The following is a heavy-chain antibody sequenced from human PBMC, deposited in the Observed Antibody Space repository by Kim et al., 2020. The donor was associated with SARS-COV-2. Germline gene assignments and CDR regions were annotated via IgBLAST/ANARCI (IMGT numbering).Heavy chain of an antibody. D-gene: IGHD3-16*01. V-gene: IGHV1-46*01. Sequence: SYAQKFQGRVTMTRDTSTSTVYMELSSLRSEDTAVYYCARDFVAKGAIDYWGQGTLVTVSS. J-gene: IGHJ4*02. CDR3: ARDFVAKGAIDY.